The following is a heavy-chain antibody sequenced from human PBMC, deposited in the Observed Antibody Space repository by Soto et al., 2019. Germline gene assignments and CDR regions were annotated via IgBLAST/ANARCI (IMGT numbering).Heavy chain of an antibody. V-gene: IGHV3-33*01. D-gene: IGHD3-10*02. CDR1: GFTFRTFG. Sequence: GGSLRLSCAASGFTFRTFGMHWVRQAPGKGLEWVVVIWYDGSKAFYTDSVRGRFTISRDNSNNTVFLQMNSLRAEDTAVYYCTRNDVAKFDLWGQGALVTVSS. J-gene: IGHJ5*02. CDR3: TRNDVAKFDL. CDR2: IWYDGSKA.